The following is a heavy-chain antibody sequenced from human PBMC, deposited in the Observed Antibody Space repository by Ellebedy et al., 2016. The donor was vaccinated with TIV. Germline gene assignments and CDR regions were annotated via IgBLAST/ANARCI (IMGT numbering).Heavy chain of an antibody. V-gene: IGHV1-8*01. CDR3: VVMAST. CDR1: GYTFTSYD. Sequence: AASVKVSCKASGYTFTSYDINWVRQASGRGLEWMAWMTPKSGNTGYAQRFQGRVTLTRDTSISTAYMELSSLRSEDTAVYYCVVMASTWGQGTLVTVSS. J-gene: IGHJ5*02. CDR2: MTPKSGNT. D-gene: IGHD3-22*01.